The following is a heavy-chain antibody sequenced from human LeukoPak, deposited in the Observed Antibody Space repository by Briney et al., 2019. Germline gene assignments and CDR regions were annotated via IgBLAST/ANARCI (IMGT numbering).Heavy chain of an antibody. D-gene: IGHD2-21*02. CDR3: AKDVTGYCGGDCYSPVGY. Sequence: GGSLRLSCAASGFTFSSYAMSWVRQAPGKGLEWVSAISGSGGSTYYADSVKGRFTISRDNSKDTLYLQMNSLRAEDTAVYYCAKDVTGYCGGDCYSPVGYWGQGTLVTVSP. CDR1: GFTFSSYA. CDR2: ISGSGGST. J-gene: IGHJ4*02. V-gene: IGHV3-23*01.